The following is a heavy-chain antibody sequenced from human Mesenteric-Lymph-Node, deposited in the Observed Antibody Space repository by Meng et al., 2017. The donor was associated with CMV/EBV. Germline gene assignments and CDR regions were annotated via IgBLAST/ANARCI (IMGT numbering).Heavy chain of an antibody. V-gene: IGHV3-74*01. D-gene: IGHD4-23*01. J-gene: IGHJ4*02. CDR3: TRGNSHAHDY. Sequence: GESLKISCAVSGFTFSSYWMHWVRQAPGKGLVWVSRVNSDGTSTSYADSVKGRFTISRDNAENTLYLQMNSLRAEDTAVYYCTRGNSHAHDYWGQGTLVTVSS. CDR2: VNSDGTST. CDR1: GFTFSSYW.